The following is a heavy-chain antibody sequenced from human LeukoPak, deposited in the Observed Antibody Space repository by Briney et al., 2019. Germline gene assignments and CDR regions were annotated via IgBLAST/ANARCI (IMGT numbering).Heavy chain of an antibody. J-gene: IGHJ4*02. Sequence: SVKVSCKASGGTLSSYAISWVRQAPGQGLEWMGGIIPIFGTANYAQKFQGRVTITADESTSTAYMELSSLRSEDTAVYYCASPNSSGYYHPFYFDYWGQGTLVTVSS. CDR1: GGTLSSYA. CDR3: ASPNSSGYYHPFYFDY. V-gene: IGHV1-69*13. D-gene: IGHD3-22*01. CDR2: IIPIFGTA.